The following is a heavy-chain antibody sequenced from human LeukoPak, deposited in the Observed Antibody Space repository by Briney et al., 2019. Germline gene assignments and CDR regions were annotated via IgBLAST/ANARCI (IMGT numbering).Heavy chain of an antibody. J-gene: IGHJ5*02. CDR1: GYTFTSYD. D-gene: IGHD3-10*01. CDR3: ARGYGSGSYYWPDSWFDP. V-gene: IGHV1-8*01. Sequence: ASVSVSCSASGYTFTSYDISWERQGTGQGHEWVGWVDPNSDNTGYAQRFQGRVTMTRNTSISTAYMELSSLRSEDTAVYYCARGYGSGSYYWPDSWFDPWGQGTLVTVSS. CDR2: VDPNSDNT.